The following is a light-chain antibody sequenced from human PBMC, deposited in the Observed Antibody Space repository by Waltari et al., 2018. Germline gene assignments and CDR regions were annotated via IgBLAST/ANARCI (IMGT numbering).Light chain of an antibody. CDR3: CSYASSSPRLI. J-gene: IGLJ2*01. CDR1: YSNVGSYDL. CDR2: EVL. Sequence: QSALTQPASVSGSLGQSISISCSRTYSNVGSYDLVSWYHQRPGEAPKLLIYEVLKRPSGISNRFSGSKSGNAASLTISALQPEDEGTYYCCSYASSSPRLIFGGGTELSVL. V-gene: IGLV2-23*02.